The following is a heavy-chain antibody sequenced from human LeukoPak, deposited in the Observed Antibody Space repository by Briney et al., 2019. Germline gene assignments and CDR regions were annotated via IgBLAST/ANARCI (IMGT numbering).Heavy chain of an antibody. CDR3: ARVPRVRIVVVPAAMSYFDY. CDR2: IYYSGST. J-gene: IGHJ4*02. D-gene: IGHD2-2*01. Sequence: SETLSLTCTVSGGSLSSSSYYWGWIRQPPGKGLEWIGSIYYSGSTYYNPSLKSRVTISVDTSKNQFSLKLSSVTAADTAVYYCARVPRVRIVVVPAAMSYFDYWGQGTLVTVSS. CDR1: GGSLSSSSYY. V-gene: IGHV4-39*01.